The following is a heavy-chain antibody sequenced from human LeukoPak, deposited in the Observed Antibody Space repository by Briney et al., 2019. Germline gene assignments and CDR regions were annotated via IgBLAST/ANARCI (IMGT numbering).Heavy chain of an antibody. CDR3: ARAGCSSTSCYEGPYNWFDP. CDR1: GYTFTSYA. J-gene: IGHJ5*02. D-gene: IGHD2-2*01. CDR2: ISTNTGNP. V-gene: IGHV7-4-1*02. Sequence: ASVKVSCKASGYTFTSYAMNWVRQAPGQGLEWMGWISTNTGNPTYAQGFTGRFVFSLDTSVSTAYLQISSLKAEDTAVYYCARAGCSSTSCYEGPYNWFDPWGQGTLVTVSS.